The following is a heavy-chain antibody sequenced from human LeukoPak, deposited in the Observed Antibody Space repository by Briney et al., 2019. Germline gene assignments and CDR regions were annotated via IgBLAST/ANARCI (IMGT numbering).Heavy chain of an antibody. Sequence: PGGSLRLSCAASGFTFSSYWMHWVRQAPRKGLVWVSRINSDGSSTSYADSVKGRFTISRDNAKNTLYLQMNSLRAEDTAVYYCARVGWGSSWYNYYYYYGMDVWGQGTTVTVSS. D-gene: IGHD6-13*01. CDR1: GFTFSSYW. CDR2: INSDGSST. V-gene: IGHV3-74*01. J-gene: IGHJ6*02. CDR3: ARVGWGSSWYNYYYYYGMDV.